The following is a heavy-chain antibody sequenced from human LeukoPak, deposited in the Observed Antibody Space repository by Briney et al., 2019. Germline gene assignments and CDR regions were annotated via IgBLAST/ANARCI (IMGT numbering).Heavy chain of an antibody. CDR3: AKGPLYYYGSGTLIHY. Sequence: PGGSLRLSCAASGFTVSSNYMTWVRQAPGKGLEWVSVIYSGGGTYYADSVKGRFTISRDNAKNSLYLQMNSLRAEDTAVYYCAKGPLYYYGSGTLIHYWGQGTLVTVSS. V-gene: IGHV3-53*05. D-gene: IGHD3-10*01. CDR1: GFTVSSNY. J-gene: IGHJ4*02. CDR2: IYSGGGT.